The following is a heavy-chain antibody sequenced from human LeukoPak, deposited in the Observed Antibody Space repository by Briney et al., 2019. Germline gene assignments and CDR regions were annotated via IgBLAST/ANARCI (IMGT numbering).Heavy chain of an antibody. CDR3: AKDRGSYSTSADS. CDR1: GFTFSDYG. Sequence: GGSLRLSCAASGFTFSDYGIHWVRQAPGKGLEWVAVIWYDGTNKYYGDSVKGRFTISRDNSKNTLYLQMNSLRAEDTAVYYCAKDRGSYSTSADSWGQGTLVTVSS. CDR2: IWYDGTNK. V-gene: IGHV3-33*06. J-gene: IGHJ5*01. D-gene: IGHD1-26*01.